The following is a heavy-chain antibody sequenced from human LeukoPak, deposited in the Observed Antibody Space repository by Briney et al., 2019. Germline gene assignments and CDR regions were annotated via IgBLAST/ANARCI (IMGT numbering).Heavy chain of an antibody. CDR3: AREGWNDADYYYYYGMDV. CDR1: GGSISSYY. CDR2: IYYSGST. V-gene: IGHV4-59*01. Sequence: SETLSLTCTVSGGSISSYYWSWIRQPPGKGLEWIGYIYYSGSTYYNPSLKSRVTISVDTSKNQFSLKLSSVTAADTAVYYCAREGWNDADYYYYYGMDVWGQGTTVTVSS. J-gene: IGHJ6*02. D-gene: IGHD1-1*01.